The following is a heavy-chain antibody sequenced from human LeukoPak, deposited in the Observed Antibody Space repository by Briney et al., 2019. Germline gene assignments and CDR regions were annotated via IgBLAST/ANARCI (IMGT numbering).Heavy chain of an antibody. V-gene: IGHV3-21*01. CDR3: ARTNPGLRESY. J-gene: IGHJ4*02. D-gene: IGHD4-17*01. CDR2: ISSSSSYI. CDR1: GFTFSSYS. Sequence: GGSLRLSRAASGFTFSSYSMNWVRQAPGKGLEWVSSISSSSSYIYYADSVKGRFTISRDNAKNSLYLQMNSLRAEDTAVYYCARTNPGLRESYWGQGTLVTVSS.